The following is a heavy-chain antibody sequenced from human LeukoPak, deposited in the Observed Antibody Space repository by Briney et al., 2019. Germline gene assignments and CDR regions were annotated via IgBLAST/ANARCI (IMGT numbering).Heavy chain of an antibody. Sequence: ASVKVSCKASGYTFTSYGISWVRQAPGQGLEWMGWISDYNGNTNYAQKLQGRVTMTTDTSTSTAYMELRSLRAEDTAVYYCARDSLGATTACYWGQGTLVTVSS. D-gene: IGHD1-26*01. V-gene: IGHV1-18*01. CDR2: ISDYNGNT. CDR3: ARDSLGATTACY. CDR1: GYTFTSYG. J-gene: IGHJ4*02.